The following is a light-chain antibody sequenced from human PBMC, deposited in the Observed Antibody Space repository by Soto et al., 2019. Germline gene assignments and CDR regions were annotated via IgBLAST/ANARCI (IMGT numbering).Light chain of an antibody. CDR3: ASWDDSLISQV. CDR1: SSNIGINY. J-gene: IGLJ3*02. V-gene: IGLV1-47*01. CDR2: MNN. Sequence: QSVLTQPPSASGTPGQTVTIPCSGSSSNIGINYVYWYQQLPGTAPNLLIYMNNQRPSGVPDRFSGSKSGTSASLAISGLRSEDEADYYCASWDDSLISQVFGGGTQLTVL.